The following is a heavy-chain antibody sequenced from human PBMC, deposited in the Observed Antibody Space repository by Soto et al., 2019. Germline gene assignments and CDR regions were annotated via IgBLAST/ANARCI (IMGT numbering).Heavy chain of an antibody. CDR3: AREAPYCTSATCPKFYDMDV. V-gene: IGHV1-69*13. D-gene: IGHD2-2*01. CDR1: GGTLGSYA. J-gene: IGHJ6*02. Sequence: SVKVSCKASGGTLGSYAITWVRPAPGQGLAWLGGIIPILNSPAYAQKFQARVVITADEITNTAYMELNSLRFDDPAVYYCAREAPYCTSATCPKFYDMDVWGQGTTVTVSS. CDR2: IIPILNSP.